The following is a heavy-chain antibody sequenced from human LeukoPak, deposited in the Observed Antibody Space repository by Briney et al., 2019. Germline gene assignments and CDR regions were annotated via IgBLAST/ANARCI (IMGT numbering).Heavy chain of an antibody. CDR3: ARDDTSSLPLDY. J-gene: IGHJ4*02. D-gene: IGHD6-6*01. CDR2: IKTDGSST. CDR1: GFTFSNYW. V-gene: IGHV3-74*01. Sequence: PGGSLRLPCAASGFTFSNYWMHWVRQAPGKGLVWVSHIKTDGSSTRYADSVKGRFTISRDNAKNTLYLQMNSLRADDTAVYYCARDDTSSLPLDYWGQGTLVTVSS.